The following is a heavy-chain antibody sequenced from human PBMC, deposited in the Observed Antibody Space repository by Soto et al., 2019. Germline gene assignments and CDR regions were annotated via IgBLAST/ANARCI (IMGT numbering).Heavy chain of an antibody. V-gene: IGHV3-11*01. D-gene: IGHD6-25*01. CDR2: ISGSGSII. J-gene: IGHJ4*02. CDR3: ARGRASSGFDY. CDR1: GFTFSDYY. Sequence: GGSLRLSCAASGFTFSDYYMSWIRQAPGKGLEWVSYISGSGSIIYYAESVKGRFTISRDNAKNSLYLQMNSLRAEDTAVDYGARGRASSGFDYWGQGTLVTVAS.